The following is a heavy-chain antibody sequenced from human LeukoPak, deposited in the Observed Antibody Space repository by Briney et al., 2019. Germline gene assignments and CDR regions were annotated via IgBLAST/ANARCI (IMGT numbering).Heavy chain of an antibody. J-gene: IGHJ1*01. CDR1: GFTFSSYA. CDR2: ISSNGGST. CDR3: ARMGAARGREMYFQH. Sequence: PGGSLRLSCAASGFTFSSYAMHWVRQAPGKGLEYVSAISSNGGSTYYANSVKGRFTISRDNSKNTLYLQMGSLRAEDMAVYYCARMGAARGREMYFQHWGQGTLVTVSS. V-gene: IGHV3-64*01. D-gene: IGHD5-24*01.